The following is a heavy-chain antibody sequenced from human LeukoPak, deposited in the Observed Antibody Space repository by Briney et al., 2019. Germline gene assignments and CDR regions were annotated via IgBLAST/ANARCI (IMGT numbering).Heavy chain of an antibody. CDR1: GYTFTAYY. V-gene: IGHV1-2*02. CDR3: ETVHLNGYSSGWYSFDY. CDR2: INPNSGGT. J-gene: IGHJ4*02. D-gene: IGHD6-19*01. Sequence: ASVKVSCKASGYTFTAYYMHWVRQAPGQGLEWMGWINPNSGGTNYAQKFQDRVTMTRDTSISTASMELNRLGSDDAGVYYCETVHLNGYSSGWYSFDYWGQGTLVTVSS.